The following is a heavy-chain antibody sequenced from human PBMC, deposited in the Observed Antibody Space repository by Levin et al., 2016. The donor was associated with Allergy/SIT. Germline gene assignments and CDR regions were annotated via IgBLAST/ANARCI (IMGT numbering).Heavy chain of an antibody. CDR2: IVVGTGST. V-gene: IGHV1-58*01. Sequence: SVKVSCKASAFTFASSAVHWVRQTRGHRLEWIGWIVVGTGSTNYAQEFQDRVTLTKDTSTRTAYMDLGSLTSDDTAVYYCAADDYNDPSGLPVYWGQGTLVTVSS. CDR1: AFTFASSA. J-gene: IGHJ4*02. D-gene: IGHD3-22*01. CDR3: AADDYNDPSGLPVY.